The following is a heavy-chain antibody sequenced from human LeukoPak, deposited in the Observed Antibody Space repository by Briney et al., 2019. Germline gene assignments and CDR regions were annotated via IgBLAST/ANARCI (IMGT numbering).Heavy chain of an antibody. J-gene: IGHJ4*02. V-gene: IGHV4-39*01. Sequence: PSETLSLTCTVSGDSIGSSSYYWGWIRQPPGKGLEWIGNIYYSGSTYYNPSLRSRLTISLDTSKNQFSLTLSSVTAADTAVYYCARLQYYYDSNGYYSLYYFDYWGQGTVVTVSS. CDR1: GDSIGSSSYY. CDR3: ARLQYYYDSNGYYSLYYFDY. D-gene: IGHD3-22*01. CDR2: IYYSGST.